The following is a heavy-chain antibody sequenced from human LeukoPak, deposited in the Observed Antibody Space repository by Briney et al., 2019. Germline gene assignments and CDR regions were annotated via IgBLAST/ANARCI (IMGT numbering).Heavy chain of an antibody. Sequence: ASVKVSCKASGYTFTGYYIHWVRQAPGLGLEWVGWISPNSGGTNYAQKFQGRVTMTGDTSISTAYMELSMLKSDDTAVYYCAKVSVAVPIADAIPDYFDFWGQGTLVTVSS. CDR1: GYTFTGYY. J-gene: IGHJ4*02. CDR3: AKVSVAVPIADAIPDYFDF. D-gene: IGHD2-21*01. CDR2: ISPNSGGT. V-gene: IGHV1-2*02.